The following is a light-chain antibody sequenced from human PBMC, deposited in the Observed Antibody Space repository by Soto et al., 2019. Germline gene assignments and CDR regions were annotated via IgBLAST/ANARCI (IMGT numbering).Light chain of an antibody. CDR3: QPDCLLPP. V-gene: IGKV3-15*01. J-gene: IGKJ1*01. Sequence: VIAQSRATLSTSTGESSTLSCRASQSVSSNLAWYQQKPGQAPRLLIYGASTRATGIPARFSGSGSGTEFTLTSSRLEPEDFPVYYSQPDCLLPPFGQVAKAAIK. CDR2: GAS. CDR1: QSVSSN.